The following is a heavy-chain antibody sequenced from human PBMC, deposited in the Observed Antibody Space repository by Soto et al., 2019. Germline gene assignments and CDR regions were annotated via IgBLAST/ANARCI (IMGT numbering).Heavy chain of an antibody. CDR1: GESFRGFY. D-gene: IGHD1-7*01. CDR3: ARRVPGGSNYD. CDR2: INHAGGT. Sequence: SETLSLTCALHGESFRGFYWSWIRQPPGKGLEWIAEINHAGGTNYNPSLKSRVSISEDTSMNQFSLKLSSVTAADTAIYYCARRVPGGSNYDWGQGTQVTVSS. J-gene: IGHJ4*02. V-gene: IGHV4-34*01.